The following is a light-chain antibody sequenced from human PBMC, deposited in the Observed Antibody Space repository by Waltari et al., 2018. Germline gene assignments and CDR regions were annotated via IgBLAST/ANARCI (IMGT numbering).Light chain of an antibody. Sequence: GVPDRFNGSGSGTDFTLTISSLRGEDVAGDYCQQYYSTPYTFGQGTKLEIK. CDR3: QQYYSTPYT. J-gene: IGKJ2*01. V-gene: IGKV4-1*01.